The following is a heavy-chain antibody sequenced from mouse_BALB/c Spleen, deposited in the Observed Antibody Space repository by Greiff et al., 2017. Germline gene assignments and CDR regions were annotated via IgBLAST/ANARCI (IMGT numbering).Heavy chain of an antibody. J-gene: IGHJ3*01. D-gene: IGHD2-14*01. Sequence: VQLQQSGPELVKPGASVKMSCKASGYTFTSYVMHWVKQKPGQGLEWIGYINPYNDGTKYNEKFKGKATLTSDKSSSTAYMELSSLTSEDSAVYYCPKGDRYDGIAYWGQGTLVTVSA. CDR2: INPYNDGT. CDR3: PKGDRYDGIAY. CDR1: GYTFTSYV. V-gene: IGHV1-14*01.